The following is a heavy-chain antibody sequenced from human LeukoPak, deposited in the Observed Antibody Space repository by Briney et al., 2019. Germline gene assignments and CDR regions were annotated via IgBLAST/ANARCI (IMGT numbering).Heavy chain of an antibody. V-gene: IGHV3-30*02. D-gene: IGHD6-13*01. CDR2: IRSDGSTE. CDR3: AKDWGEYSSSWSGDAFDI. Sequence: GGSLRLSCAASGFTFSNYGMHWVRQAPGKGLEWVAFIRSDGSTEYYADSVKGRVTISRDNSENTLHLQMSSLRPEDTAVYYCAKDWGEYSSSWSGDAFDIWGQGTMVTVSS. J-gene: IGHJ3*02. CDR1: GFTFSNYG.